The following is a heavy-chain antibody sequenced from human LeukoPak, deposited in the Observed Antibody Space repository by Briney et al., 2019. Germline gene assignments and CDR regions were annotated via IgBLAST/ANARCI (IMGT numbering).Heavy chain of an antibody. J-gene: IGHJ5*02. CDR2: INHSGST. CDR3: ARLLGWFDP. V-gene: IGHV4-34*01. D-gene: IGHD7-27*01. CDR1: GGSFSGYY. Sequence: PSETLSLTCAVYGGSFSGYYWSWIRQPPGKGLEWIGEINHSGSTNYNPSLKSRVTISVDTSKNQFSLKLSSVTAADTAVYYCARLLGWFDPWGQGTLVTVSS.